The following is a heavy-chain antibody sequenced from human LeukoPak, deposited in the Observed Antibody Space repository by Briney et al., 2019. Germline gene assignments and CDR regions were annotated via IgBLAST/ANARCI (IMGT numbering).Heavy chain of an antibody. D-gene: IGHD2-15*01. Sequence: SVKVSCKASGGTFSSYAISWVRQAPGQGLEWMGGIIPIFGTANYAQKFQGRVTITADESTSTAYMELSSLRSEDTAVYYCATTSSYCSAGSCYSANDYWGQGTLVTVSS. V-gene: IGHV1-69*01. CDR2: IIPIFGTA. CDR3: ATTSSYCSAGSCYSANDY. CDR1: GGTFSSYA. J-gene: IGHJ4*02.